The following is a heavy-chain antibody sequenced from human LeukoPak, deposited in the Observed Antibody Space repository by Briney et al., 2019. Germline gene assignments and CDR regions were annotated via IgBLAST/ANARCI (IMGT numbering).Heavy chain of an antibody. D-gene: IGHD7-27*01. Sequence: GASVKVSCKASGYTFTSYGISWVRQAPGQGLEWMGWINPNSGGTNYAQKFQGRVTMTRDTSISTAYMELSRLRSDDTAVYYCARLRTGGFDYWGQGTLVTVSS. CDR3: ARLRTGGFDY. CDR1: GYTFTSYG. V-gene: IGHV1-2*02. CDR2: INPNSGGT. J-gene: IGHJ4*02.